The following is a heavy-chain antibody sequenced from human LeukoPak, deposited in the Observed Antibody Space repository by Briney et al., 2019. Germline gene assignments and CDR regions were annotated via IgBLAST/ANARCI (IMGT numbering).Heavy chain of an antibody. CDR2: IYHSEIT. CDR1: GYSISSGYY. V-gene: IGHV4-38-2*02. D-gene: IGHD6-13*01. Sequence: SETLSLTCTVSGYSISSGYYWGWIRQPPGKGLEWIGNIYHSEITYYNPSLKSRVTISVDTSKNQFSLKLSSVTAADTAVYYCARGGSSWYGALVDYYYYYMDVWGKGTTVTVSS. CDR3: ARGGSSWYGALVDYYYYYMDV. J-gene: IGHJ6*03.